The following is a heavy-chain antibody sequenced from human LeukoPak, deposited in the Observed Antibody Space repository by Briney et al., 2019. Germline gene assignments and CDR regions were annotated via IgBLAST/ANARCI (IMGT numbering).Heavy chain of an antibody. CDR2: ISAYNGNT. Sequence: ASVKVSCKASGYIFTSYGYNWVRQAPGQGLEWMGRISAYNGNTNYAQKVQGRVTVTTDPSASTAYMELRNLRADGTAVYYVTRGLGQAAANRIDVWGQGTTFTVSS. D-gene: IGHD6-13*01. V-gene: IGHV1-18*01. CDR1: GYIFTSYG. J-gene: IGHJ6*02. CDR3: TRGLGQAAANRIDV.